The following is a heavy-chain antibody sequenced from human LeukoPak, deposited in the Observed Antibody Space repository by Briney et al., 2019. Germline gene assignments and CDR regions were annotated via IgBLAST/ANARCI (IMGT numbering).Heavy chain of an antibody. V-gene: IGHV4-61*01. D-gene: IGHD3-22*01. CDR1: GGSVRSDSYY. J-gene: IGHJ3*01. Sequence: SETLSLTCTVSGGSVRSDSYYWSWIRQPPGKGLEWIGYVYYSGSTNYNPSLKSRVTISVDTSKNQFSLKLRSVTAADTAVYYCVREAATNYYDSSGYYRQTEVFDAWGQGTMVTVSS. CDR2: VYYSGST. CDR3: VREAATNYYDSSGYYRQTEVFDA.